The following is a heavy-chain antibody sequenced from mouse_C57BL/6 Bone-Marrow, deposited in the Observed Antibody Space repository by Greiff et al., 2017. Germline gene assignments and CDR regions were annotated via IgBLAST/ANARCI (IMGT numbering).Heavy chain of an antibody. J-gene: IGHJ2*01. V-gene: IGHV5-9*01. CDR2: ISGGGGNT. Sequence: EVQLVESGGGLVKPGGSLKLSCAASGFTFSSYTMSWVRQTPGQRLEWVATISGGGGNTYYPDSVKGRFTISRDNAKNTLYLQMSSLRSEDTALYYCARHETYYYGSSYYPFDYWGQGTTLTVSS. D-gene: IGHD1-1*01. CDR3: ARHETYYYGSSYYPFDY. CDR1: GFTFSSYT.